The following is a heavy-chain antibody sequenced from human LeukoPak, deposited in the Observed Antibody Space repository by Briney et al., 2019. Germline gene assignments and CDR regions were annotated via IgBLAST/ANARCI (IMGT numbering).Heavy chain of an antibody. CDR3: ARKTPKAAAGTGGYYYYYYYMDV. CDR2: IIPIFGTA. V-gene: IGHV1-69*05. D-gene: IGHD6-13*01. J-gene: IGHJ6*03. CDR1: AGTFSSYA. Sequence: SVKVSCKASAGTFSSYAISWVRQAPGQGLEWMGRIIPIFGTANYAQKFQGRVTITTDESTSTAYMELSSLRSEDTAVYYCARKTPKAAAGTGGYYYYYYYMDVWGKGTTVTVSS.